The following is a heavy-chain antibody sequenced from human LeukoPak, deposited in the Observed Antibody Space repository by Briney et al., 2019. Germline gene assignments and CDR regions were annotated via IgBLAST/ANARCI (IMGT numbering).Heavy chain of an antibody. V-gene: IGHV4-34*01. J-gene: IGHJ3*02. CDR3: ASRIMSPSYSSGWYLLDAKKNDAFDI. Sequence: PSETLSLTCAVYGGSFSGYYWNWVRQPPGKGLEWIGETDHGGSAKYNPSLKSRATISVDTSKNQFSLKLSSVTAADTAVYYCASRIMSPSYSSGWYLLDAKKNDAFDIWGQGTMVTVSS. CDR2: TDHGGSA. CDR1: GGSFSGYY. D-gene: IGHD6-19*01.